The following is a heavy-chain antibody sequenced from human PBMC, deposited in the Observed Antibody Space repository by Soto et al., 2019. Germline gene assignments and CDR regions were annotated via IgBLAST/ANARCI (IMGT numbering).Heavy chain of an antibody. CDR2: INHSGST. Sequence: TDTLYLNCADYGGSFSGYYWSWIRQPPGKGLEWIGEINHSGSTNYNPSLKSRVTISVDTSKNQFSLKLSSVTAADTAVYYCARSDYGDYFDYWGQGTLVTVSS. CDR1: GGSFSGYY. CDR3: ARSDYGDYFDY. J-gene: IGHJ4*02. V-gene: IGHV4-34*01. D-gene: IGHD4-17*01.